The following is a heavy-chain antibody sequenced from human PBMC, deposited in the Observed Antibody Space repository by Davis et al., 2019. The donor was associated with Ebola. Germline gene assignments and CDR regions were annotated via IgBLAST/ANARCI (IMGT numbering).Heavy chain of an antibody. CDR1: GFSLTSSGVG. Sequence: SGPTLVTPTQALTLTCNFSGFSLTSSGVGVGWIRETPGKALEWLAITYWDDDNRYNPFLRSRLTIAKDNSKNQVILTMTDMDPVDTGTYFCAHLTYYDLLKGNRGKDAFDFWGQGISVTVSS. CDR2: TYWDDDN. D-gene: IGHD3-9*01. V-gene: IGHV2-5*02. J-gene: IGHJ3*01. CDR3: AHLTYYDLLKGNRGKDAFDF.